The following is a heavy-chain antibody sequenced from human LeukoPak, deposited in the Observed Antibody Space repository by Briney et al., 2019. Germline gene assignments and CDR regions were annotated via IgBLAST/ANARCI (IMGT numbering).Heavy chain of an antibody. CDR3: ARKGAYYYYYYYMDV. D-gene: IGHD1-26*01. Sequence: SETLSLTCTVSGDSISNSNSYWVWIRQAPGKGLEWIGSVYYSGVTQYNPSLKSRVTISIDTSENQFSLKLSSVTAADTAVYFCARKGAYYYYYYYMDVWGKGTTVTISS. CDR2: VYYSGVT. J-gene: IGHJ6*03. V-gene: IGHV4-39*07. CDR1: GDSISNSNSY.